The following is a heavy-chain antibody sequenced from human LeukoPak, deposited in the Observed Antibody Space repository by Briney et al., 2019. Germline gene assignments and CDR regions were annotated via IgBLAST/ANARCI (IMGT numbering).Heavy chain of an antibody. D-gene: IGHD2-15*01. J-gene: IGHJ4*02. Sequence: PGGSLRLSCAASGFTFSSFAINWVRQAPGKGLEWVSVITGSGSGADYADSVKGRFTISRDNSQNTVHLQMNSLRAEDTAVYYCAKSSVGYWGQGTLVTVSS. CDR3: AKSSVGY. CDR2: ITGSGSGA. CDR1: GFTFSSFA. V-gene: IGHV3-23*01.